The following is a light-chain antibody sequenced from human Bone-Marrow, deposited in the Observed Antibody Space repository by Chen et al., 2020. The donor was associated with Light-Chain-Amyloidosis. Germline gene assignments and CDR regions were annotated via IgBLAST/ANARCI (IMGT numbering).Light chain of an antibody. CDR1: HTIDKW. CDR2: KAS. V-gene: IGKV1-5*03. CDR3: QQYNSDSYT. Sequence: DIQMTQSPSTLSASVGDRVTITCRASHTIDKWLAWYQQKPGKAPTLLIYKASTLESGVPSRFSGSGFGTEFALTIDSLQPDDFATYYCQQYNSDSYTFGQGTKLELK. J-gene: IGKJ2*01.